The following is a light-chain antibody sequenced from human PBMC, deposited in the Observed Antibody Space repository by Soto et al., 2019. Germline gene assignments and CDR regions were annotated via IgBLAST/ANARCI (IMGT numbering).Light chain of an antibody. Sequence: QSALTQPPSASGSPGQSVTISCTGTSSDVGGYNYVSWYQQHPGKAPKLMIYEVSKRPSGVPDRFSGSKSGNTASLTVSGLQAEYEADYYCCSYAGSNNWNFGTGTKLTVL. V-gene: IGLV2-8*01. CDR2: EVS. J-gene: IGLJ1*01. CDR3: CSYAGSNNWN. CDR1: SSDVGGYNY.